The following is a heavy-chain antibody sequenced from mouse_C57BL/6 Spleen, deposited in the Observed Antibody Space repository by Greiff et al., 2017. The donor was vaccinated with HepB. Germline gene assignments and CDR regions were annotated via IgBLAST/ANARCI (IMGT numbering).Heavy chain of an antibody. CDR1: GFTFSDYA. CDR2: ISSGSSTN. Sequence: EVHLVESGGGLVKPGGSLKLSCAASGFTFSDYAMYWVRQAPEKGLEWVAYISSGSSTNYYADTVKGRFTISRDNAKDTLFLQMTSLRSEDTAMYDCANKADSGWDFDVWGTGTTVTVSS. J-gene: IGHJ1*03. V-gene: IGHV5-17*01. CDR3: ANKADSGWDFDV.